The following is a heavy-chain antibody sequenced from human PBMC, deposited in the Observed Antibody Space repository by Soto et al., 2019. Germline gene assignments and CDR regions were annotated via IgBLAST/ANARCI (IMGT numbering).Heavy chain of an antibody. D-gene: IGHD4-17*01. CDR2: IIPIFGTA. J-gene: IGHJ5*02. Sequence: SVKVSCKASGGTFSSYAISWVRQAPGQGLEWMGGIIPIFGTANYAQKFQGRVTITADESTSTAYMELSSLRSEDTAVYYCARDLYGANYMGFDTWGQGTLVTVSS. CDR3: ARDLYGANYMGFDT. V-gene: IGHV1-69*13. CDR1: GGTFSSYA.